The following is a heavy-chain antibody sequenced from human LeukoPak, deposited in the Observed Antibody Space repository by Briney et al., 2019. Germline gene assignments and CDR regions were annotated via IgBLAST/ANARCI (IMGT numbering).Heavy chain of an antibody. V-gene: IGHV3-30*02. CDR3: AKASWGTYAFDI. J-gene: IGHJ3*02. CDR1: GFTFSSYG. CDR2: IRLDGSDK. Sequence: GGSLRLSCAASGFTFSSYGMHWVRQAPGKGLEWVAFIRLDGSDKYYADSVRGQFTISRDNSKNTLYLQMNSLRADDTAVYYCAKASWGTYAFDIWGQGTVVTVSS. D-gene: IGHD3-16*01.